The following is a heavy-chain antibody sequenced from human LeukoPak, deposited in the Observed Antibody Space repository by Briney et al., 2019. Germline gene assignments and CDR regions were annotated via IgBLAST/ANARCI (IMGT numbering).Heavy chain of an antibody. J-gene: IGHJ4*02. CDR1: GFTFSSYA. D-gene: IGHD3-3*01. CDR2: ISGSGGST. V-gene: IGHV3-23*01. Sequence: GGSLRLSCAASGFTFSSYAMSWVRQAPGKGLEWASAISGSGGSTYYADSVKGRFTISRDNSKNTLYLQMNSLRAEDTAVYYCAKGPRYDFWSGYSYYFDYWGQGTLVTVSS. CDR3: AKGPRYDFWSGYSYYFDY.